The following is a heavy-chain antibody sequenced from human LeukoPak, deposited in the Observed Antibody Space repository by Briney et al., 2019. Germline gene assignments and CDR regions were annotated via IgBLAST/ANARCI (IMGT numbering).Heavy chain of an antibody. CDR1: GFTFSSNG. Sequence: GGSLRLSCAASGFTFSSNGMHWVRQAPGKGLEWVAFIRYDGSKNYCADSVKGRFIISRDNSKNTLYLQMNSLRGEDTAVYYCVKGSDSFDYWGQGTLVTVSS. V-gene: IGHV3-30*02. CDR3: VKGSDSFDY. J-gene: IGHJ4*02. CDR2: IRYDGSKN.